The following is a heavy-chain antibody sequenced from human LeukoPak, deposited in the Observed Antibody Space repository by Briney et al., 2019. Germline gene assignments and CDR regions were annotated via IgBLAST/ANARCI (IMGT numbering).Heavy chain of an antibody. CDR1: GFTFDDYG. CDR2: INWDGGST. V-gene: IGHV3-20*04. CDR3: ARGGVDYYGSGTYYLMYYFDY. D-gene: IGHD3-10*01. J-gene: IGHJ4*02. Sequence: GGSLRLSCAASGFTFDDYGMSWVRQAPGKGLGWVSGINWDGGSTGYADSVKGRFTISRDNAKKSLYLQRNSLRAEDTALYYCARGGVDYYGSGTYYLMYYFDYWGQGALVTVSS.